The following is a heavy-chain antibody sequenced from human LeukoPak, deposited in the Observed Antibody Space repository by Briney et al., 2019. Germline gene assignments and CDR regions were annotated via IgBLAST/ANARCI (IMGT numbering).Heavy chain of an antibody. CDR1: GGSISSYY. Sequence: SETLSLTCTVSGGSISSYYWSWIRQPPGKGLEWIGYIYYSGSTNYNPSLKSRVTISVDTSKYQFSLKLSSVTAADTAVYYCASQDPYGGNVYCAFDIWGQGTMVTVSS. D-gene: IGHD4-23*01. CDR3: ASQDPYGGNVYCAFDI. CDR2: IYYSGST. V-gene: IGHV4-59*01. J-gene: IGHJ3*02.